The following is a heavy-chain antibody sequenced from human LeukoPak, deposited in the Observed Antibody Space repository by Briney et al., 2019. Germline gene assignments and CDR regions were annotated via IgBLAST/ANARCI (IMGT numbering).Heavy chain of an antibody. J-gene: IGHJ4*02. CDR2: IYYSGST. CDR3: ARRVYSGYDQHARFDY. CDR1: GGSISSSSYY. D-gene: IGHD5-12*01. Sequence: KPSETLSLTCTVSGGSISSSSYYWGWIRQPPGKGLEWIGSIYYSGSTYYNPSLKSRVTISVDTSKNQFSLKLSSVTAADTAVYYCARRVYSGYDQHARFDYWGQGTLVTVSS. V-gene: IGHV4-39*01.